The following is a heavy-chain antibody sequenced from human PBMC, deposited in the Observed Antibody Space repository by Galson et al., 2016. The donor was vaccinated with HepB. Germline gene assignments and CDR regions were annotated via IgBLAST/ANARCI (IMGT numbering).Heavy chain of an antibody. Sequence: QSGAEVKKPGESLKISCRGSGYTFINYWIGWVRQMPGKRLEWMGNNYPHDSDTRYSPTFQGQVTMSADKSTNTAYRQWSSLKASDNAMYYCARLNPHYYYNSSGYVEYWGQGTQVTVSS. CDR2: NYPHDSDT. CDR3: ARLNPHYYYNSSGYVEY. CDR1: GYTFINYW. D-gene: IGHD3-22*01. J-gene: IGHJ4*02. V-gene: IGHV5-51*01.